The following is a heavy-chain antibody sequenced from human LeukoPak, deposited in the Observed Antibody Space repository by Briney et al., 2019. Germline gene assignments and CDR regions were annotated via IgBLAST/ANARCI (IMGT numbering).Heavy chain of an antibody. CDR2: ISGSGNSI. Sequence: PGGSLRLSCAASGFTFSNAWMSWVRQAPGKGLEPVSYISGSGNSISYADSVRGRFTISRDNAKNSLFLQMNSLRVEDTAIYYCVRDGRGYCGSTSCRPFDSWGRGTLVTVSS. D-gene: IGHD2-2*01. CDR1: GFTFSNAW. CDR3: VRDGRGYCGSTSCRPFDS. J-gene: IGHJ4*02. V-gene: IGHV3-11*04.